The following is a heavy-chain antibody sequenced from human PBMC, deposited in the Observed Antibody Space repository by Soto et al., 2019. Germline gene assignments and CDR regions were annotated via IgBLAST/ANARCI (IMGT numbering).Heavy chain of an antibody. D-gene: IGHD2-2*01. CDR2: SYYSGST. Sequence: SETLSLTCTVSGGSISSYYWSWIRRPPGKGLEWIGYSYYSGSTNYNPSLKSRVTISVDTSKNHFSLKLTSVTAADTAVYYCARVRDCSSTSCYWVDSWGQGTLVTVSS. CDR3: ARVRDCSSTSCYWVDS. CDR1: GGSISSYY. V-gene: IGHV4-59*08. J-gene: IGHJ4*02.